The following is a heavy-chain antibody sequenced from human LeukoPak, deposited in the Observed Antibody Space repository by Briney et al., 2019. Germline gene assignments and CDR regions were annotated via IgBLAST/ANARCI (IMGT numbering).Heavy chain of an antibody. D-gene: IGHD1-14*01. CDR3: ARSPSNREKPYPFDY. CDR2: INAGNGNT. J-gene: IGHJ4*02. CDR1: GGTFSSYA. Sequence: GASVKVSCKASGGTFSSYAISWVRQAPGQRLEWMGWINAGNGNTKYSQKFQGRVTITRDTSASTAYMELSSLRSEDTAVYYCARSPSNREKPYPFDYWGQGTLVTVSS. V-gene: IGHV1-3*01.